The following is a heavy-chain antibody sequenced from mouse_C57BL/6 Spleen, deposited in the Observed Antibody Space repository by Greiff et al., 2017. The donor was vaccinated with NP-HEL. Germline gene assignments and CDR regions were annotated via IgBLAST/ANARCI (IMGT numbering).Heavy chain of an antibody. V-gene: IGHV1-50*01. CDR2: IDPSDSYT. Sequence: VQLQQSGAELVKPGASVKLSCKASGYTFTSYWMQWVKQRPGQGLEWIGEIDPSDSYTNYNQKFKGKATLTVDTSSSTAYMQLSSLTAEDSAVYYWARKGVYYDYDWFAYWGQGTLVTVSA. D-gene: IGHD2-4*01. CDR3: ARKGVYYDYDWFAY. J-gene: IGHJ3*01. CDR1: GYTFTSYW.